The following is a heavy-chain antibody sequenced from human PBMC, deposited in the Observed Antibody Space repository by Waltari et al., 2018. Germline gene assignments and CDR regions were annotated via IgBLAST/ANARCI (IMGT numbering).Heavy chain of an antibody. Sequence: EVQLLESGGGLVQPGGSLRLSCTASRFTFRDYPRSWGRQAPGKGLEWVSAINDNSGSTYYAASVKGRFTISRDNSKNTLYLQMDSLRADDTAVYYCAKDMTRYSSSSDFDQWGQGTLVTVSS. CDR3: AKDMTRYSSSSDFDQ. D-gene: IGHD6-6*01. CDR1: RFTFRDYP. CDR2: INDNSGST. V-gene: IGHV3-23*01. J-gene: IGHJ4*02.